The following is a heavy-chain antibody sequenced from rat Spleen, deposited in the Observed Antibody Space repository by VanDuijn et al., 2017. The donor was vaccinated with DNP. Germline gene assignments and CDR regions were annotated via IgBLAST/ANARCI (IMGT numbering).Heavy chain of an antibody. CDR2: INSAGST. CDR1: GYSITSHY. Sequence: EVQLQESGPGLVKPSQSLSLTCSVTGYSITSHYWGWIRKFPGNKMEWMVYINSAGSTNYNPSLKSRISITRDTSKNQFFLQVDSVTTEDTATYYCARHGGTTDYFDYWGQGVMVTVSS. D-gene: IGHD1-10*01. V-gene: IGHV3-3*01. CDR3: ARHGGTTDYFDY. J-gene: IGHJ2*01.